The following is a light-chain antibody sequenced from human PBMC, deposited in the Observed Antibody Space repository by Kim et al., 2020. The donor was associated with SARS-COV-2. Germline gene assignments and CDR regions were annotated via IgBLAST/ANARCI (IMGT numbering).Light chain of an antibody. V-gene: IGKV3-11*01. J-gene: IGKJ5*01. CDR2: DSS. CDR1: QSVGSD. Sequence: ATLSLYPGERAPPSCRASQSVGSDLAWYQQKPGQAPRLLIYDSSTRATGIPARFSGSGSGTDFTLTISSREPEDFAVYYCQQRSNFGQGTRLESK. CDR3: QQRSN.